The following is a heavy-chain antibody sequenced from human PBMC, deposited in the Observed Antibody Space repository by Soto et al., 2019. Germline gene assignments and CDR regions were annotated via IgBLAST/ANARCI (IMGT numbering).Heavy chain of an antibody. D-gene: IGHD1-26*01. CDR2: ISNSGGGT. J-gene: IGHJ4*02. V-gene: IGHV3-23*01. Sequence: PGGSLRLSCAASGFTFSNYVMSWVRQAPGKGLEWVSSISNSGGGTYYADSVRGRFTISRHNSKNTLYLQMNSLRAEDTAVYYCAKEDVGGYYYSGLWGRGTLVTVSS. CDR3: AKEDVGGYYYSGL. CDR1: GFTFSNYV.